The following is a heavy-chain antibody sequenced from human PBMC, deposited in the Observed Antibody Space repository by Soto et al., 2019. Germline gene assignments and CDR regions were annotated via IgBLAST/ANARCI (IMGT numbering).Heavy chain of an antibody. CDR3: TKDRYRYQGRLYYQALDV. CDR1: GFTFNNYI. J-gene: IGHJ6*02. D-gene: IGHD2-2*01. Sequence: PGGSLRLSCSASGFTFNNYIMHWVRQAPGKGLDWVAAISSDGSSTYYAESLKGRFTISRDNSKSTMYLQMDSLRSEDTAVYYCTKDRYRYQGRLYYQALDVWGQGTTVTVSS. CDR2: ISSDGSST. V-gene: IGHV3-30*04.